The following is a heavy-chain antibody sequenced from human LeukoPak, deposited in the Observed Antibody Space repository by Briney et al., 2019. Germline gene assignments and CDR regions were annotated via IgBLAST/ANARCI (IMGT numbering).Heavy chain of an antibody. CDR2: IIPIFGTA. Sequence: SVKVSCKASGGTFSSYAISWVRQAPGQGLEWMGGIIPIFGTANYAQKFQGRVTITADESTSTAYMELSSLRSEDTAVYYCARGGLYYDILTGPLDYWGQGTLVTVSS. D-gene: IGHD3-9*01. V-gene: IGHV1-69*13. CDR1: GGTFSSYA. CDR3: ARGGLYYDILTGPLDY. J-gene: IGHJ4*02.